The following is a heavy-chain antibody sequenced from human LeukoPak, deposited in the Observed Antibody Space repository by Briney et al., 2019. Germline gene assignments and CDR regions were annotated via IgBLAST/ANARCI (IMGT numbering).Heavy chain of an antibody. Sequence: GRSLRLSCAASGFTFSSYAMHWVRQAPGKGLEWVAVISYDGSNKYYADSVKGRFTISRDNSKNTLYLQMNSLRAEYTAVYYCARESVLRFLAWLSYDTSFDYWGQGTLVTVSS. D-gene: IGHD3-3*01. J-gene: IGHJ4*02. V-gene: IGHV3-30*04. CDR3: ARESVLRFLAWLSYDTSFDY. CDR2: ISYDGSNK. CDR1: GFTFSSYA.